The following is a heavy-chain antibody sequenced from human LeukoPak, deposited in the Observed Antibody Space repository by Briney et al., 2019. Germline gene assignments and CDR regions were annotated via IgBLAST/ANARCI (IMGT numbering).Heavy chain of an antibody. CDR2: ISSSSSTI. Sequence: PGGSLRLSCAASGXTFSSYSMNWVRQAPGKGLEWVSHISSSSSTIYYADSVKGRFTISRDNAKNSLYLQMNSLRDEDTAVYYCARDLYGSGSLYDYWGQGTLVTVSS. D-gene: IGHD3-10*01. V-gene: IGHV3-48*02. CDR3: ARDLYGSGSLYDY. J-gene: IGHJ4*02. CDR1: GXTFSSYS.